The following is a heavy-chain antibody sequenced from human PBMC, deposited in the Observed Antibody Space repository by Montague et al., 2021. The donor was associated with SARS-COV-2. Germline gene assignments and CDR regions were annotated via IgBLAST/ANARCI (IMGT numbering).Heavy chain of an antibody. Sequence: TLSLTCSLSGGSISSGGFSWSWIRQPPGKGLEWIGHIFHTGTPHYSPSLKSRVTISIDRSKNQFSLNLDSVTAADTAVYYCARLKVAPNGGWNWFDPWGQGTTVTVSS. CDR2: IFHTGTP. D-gene: IGHD6-19*01. CDR3: ARLKVAPNGGWNWFDP. CDR1: GGSISSGGFS. V-gene: IGHV4-30-2*01. J-gene: IGHJ5*01.